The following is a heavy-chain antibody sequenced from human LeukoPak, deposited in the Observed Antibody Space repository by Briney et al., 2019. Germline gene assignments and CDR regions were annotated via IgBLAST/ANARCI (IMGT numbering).Heavy chain of an antibody. J-gene: IGHJ4*01. CDR2: IYHSGST. D-gene: IGHD5-18*01. V-gene: IGHV4-4*02. CDR3: AKGDKPVIAMVKFDY. CDR1: GGSISSSNW. Sequence: SESLSLTCAVSGGSISSSNWWSWVRQPPGKGLEWIGEIYHSGSTNYNPSLKSRVTISVDKSKNQFSLKLSSVTAADTAVYYCAKGDKPVIAMVKFDYWSHGTLVTVSS.